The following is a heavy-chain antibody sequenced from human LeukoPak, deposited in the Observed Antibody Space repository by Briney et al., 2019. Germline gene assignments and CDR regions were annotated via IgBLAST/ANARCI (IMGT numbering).Heavy chain of an antibody. J-gene: IGHJ4*02. CDR1: GFTFSSYA. V-gene: IGHV3-30-3*01. CDR2: ISYDGSNK. Sequence: GRSLRLSCAASGFTFSSYAMHWVRQAPGKGLEWVAVISYDGSNKYYADSVKGRFTISRDNSKNTLYLQMNSLRAEDTAVYYCVNYYYGSGSYYSNYWGQGTLVTVSS. D-gene: IGHD3-10*01. CDR3: VNYYYGSGSYYSNY.